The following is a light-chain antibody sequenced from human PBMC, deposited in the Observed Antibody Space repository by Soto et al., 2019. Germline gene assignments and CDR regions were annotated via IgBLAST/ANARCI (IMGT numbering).Light chain of an antibody. J-gene: IGKJ4*01. V-gene: IGKV3-11*01. Sequence: EIVLTHSPSILSLSPGRGSTLSCGAGQSISSSLLAWYQQKPGQATRLLIYDASNRATGIPARLSGSGSGKDFTLTISSLETEDFAVYYCQQGSNWPQRLTFGGGTKVDIK. CDR3: QQGSNWPQRLT. CDR2: DAS. CDR1: QSISSS.